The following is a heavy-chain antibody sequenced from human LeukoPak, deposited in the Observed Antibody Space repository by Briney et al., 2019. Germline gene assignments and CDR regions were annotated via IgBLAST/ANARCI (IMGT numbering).Heavy chain of an antibody. CDR2: LNPNSGVT. V-gene: IGHV1-2*02. Sequence: ASVKVSCKASGYTFNRYYMHWVRQAPGHGLEWMGWLNPNSGVTKYAQKFQGRVTMTRDTSISTAYMALSSLRSDDTAVYYCAREDNWNYDYWGQGTLVTVSS. CDR3: AREDNWNYDY. CDR1: GYTFNRYY. D-gene: IGHD1-7*01. J-gene: IGHJ4*02.